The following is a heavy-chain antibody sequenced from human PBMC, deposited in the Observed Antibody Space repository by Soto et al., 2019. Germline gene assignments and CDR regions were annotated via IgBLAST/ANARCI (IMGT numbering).Heavy chain of an antibody. D-gene: IGHD2-2*01. Sequence: PGESLKISCEASGYSFTNYWINWVRQMPGKGLEWMGRIDPTDSHPNYSPSFQGHVTVSVDRSIRTGYLQWSSLKASDSAVYYCARGGTTLPLDVWGPGTTVTVSS. CDR1: GYSFTNYW. CDR2: IDPTDSHP. CDR3: ARGGTTLPLDV. V-gene: IGHV5-10-1*01. J-gene: IGHJ6*02.